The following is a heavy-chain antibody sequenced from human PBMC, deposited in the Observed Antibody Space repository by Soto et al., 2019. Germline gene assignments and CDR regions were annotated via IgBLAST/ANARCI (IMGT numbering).Heavy chain of an antibody. D-gene: IGHD6-19*01. Sequence: EVQLVESGGGLVQPGGSLRISCAASVTVSSNYMTWVRQAPGKGLEWVSVIYSAGSTYYADSVKGRFTISRDNSRNTLYLQMNGLRVEDTAVYYCARDTVAVAGKDYWGQGTLVTVSS. V-gene: IGHV3-66*01. J-gene: IGHJ4*02. CDR3: ARDTVAVAGKDY. CDR1: VTVSSNY. CDR2: IYSAGST.